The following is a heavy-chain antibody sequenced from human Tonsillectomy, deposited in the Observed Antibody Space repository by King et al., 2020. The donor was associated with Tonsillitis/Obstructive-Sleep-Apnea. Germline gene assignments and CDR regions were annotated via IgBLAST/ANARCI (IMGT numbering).Heavy chain of an antibody. CDR2: ISYDGSNK. V-gene: IGHV3-30*01. CDR1: EFTFSAYS. J-gene: IGHJ4*02. D-gene: IGHD3-22*01. Sequence: VQLVESGGGVVQPGRSLRLSGAASEFTFSAYSMHCVRQAPGKGLEWVAVISYDGSNKYFAGSVRGRFTISRDNSKNPLDLQMNSLRASDTAVYYCARDGLWVDCSGSSSTCLTSPVDYWGQGTLVTVSS. CDR3: ARDGLWVDCSGSSSTCLTSPVDY.